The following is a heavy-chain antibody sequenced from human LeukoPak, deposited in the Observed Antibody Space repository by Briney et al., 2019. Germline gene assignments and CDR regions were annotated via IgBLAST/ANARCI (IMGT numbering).Heavy chain of an antibody. D-gene: IGHD3-10*01. V-gene: IGHV3-30*02. CDR2: LYYDGSNK. Sequence: PGGSLRLSCAASGFTFSSYGMHWVRQAPGKGLDWVASLYYDGSNKNYADSVKGRFTISRDNSKNTLYLQMNSLRAEDTAVYYCANYRSRFGESNPQYFDYWGQGTLVTVSS. J-gene: IGHJ4*02. CDR3: ANYRSRFGESNPQYFDY. CDR1: GFTFSSYG.